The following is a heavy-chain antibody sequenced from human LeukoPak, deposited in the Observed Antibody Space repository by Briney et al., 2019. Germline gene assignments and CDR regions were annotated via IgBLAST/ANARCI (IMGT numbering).Heavy chain of an antibody. CDR2: IHPGDSDT. J-gene: IGHJ5*01. V-gene: IGHV5-51*01. Sequence: GESLKISCKDSQYTFTSYWIAWVRQMPGKGLEWMGIIHPGDSDTRYSPSFEGHVTISADKSIGTAYLQWSSLKASDTAMYYCARHSLPRFLEWLYPKNHDNWFDFWGQGTLVTVFS. CDR3: ARHSLPRFLEWLYPKNHDNWFDF. D-gene: IGHD3-3*01. CDR1: QYTFTSYW.